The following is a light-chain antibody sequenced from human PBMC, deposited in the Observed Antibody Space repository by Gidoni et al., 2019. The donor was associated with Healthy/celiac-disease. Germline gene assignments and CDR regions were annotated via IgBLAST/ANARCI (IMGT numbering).Light chain of an antibody. V-gene: IGLV3-21*04. Sequence: STVLTQPPPVSVAPGKTARITRGGNNIGSKSVHWYQQKPGQAPVLVIYYDSDRPSGIPERFSGSNSGNTATLTISRVEAGDEADYYSQVWDSSSDHVVFGGGTKLTVL. J-gene: IGLJ2*01. CDR2: YDS. CDR3: QVWDSSSDHVV. CDR1: NIGSKS.